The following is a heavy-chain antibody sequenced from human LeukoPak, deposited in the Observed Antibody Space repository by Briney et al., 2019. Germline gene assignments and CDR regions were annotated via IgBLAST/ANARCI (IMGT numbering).Heavy chain of an antibody. CDR1: GGSISSYY. CDR3: ARDTEPTGTAPYGMDV. Sequence: SETLSLTCTVSGGSISSYYWSWIRQPPGKRLEWIGYIYYSGSTNYNPSLKSRVTISVDTSKNQFSLKLSSVTAADTAVYYCARDTEPTGTAPYGMDVWGKGTTVTVSS. D-gene: IGHD1-1*01. V-gene: IGHV4-59*01. J-gene: IGHJ6*04. CDR2: IYYSGST.